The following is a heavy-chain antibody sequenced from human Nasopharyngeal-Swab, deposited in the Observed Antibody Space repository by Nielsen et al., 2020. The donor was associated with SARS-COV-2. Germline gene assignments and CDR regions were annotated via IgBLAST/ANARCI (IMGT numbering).Heavy chain of an antibody. J-gene: IGHJ6*03. CDR1: GGTFSSYA. V-gene: IGHV1-69*13. CDR3: ARDRLPYYYYYMDV. D-gene: IGHD5-18*01. Sequence: SVKVSYKASGGTFSSYAISWVRQAPGQGLEWMGGIIPIFGTANYAQKFQGRVTITADESTSTAYMELSSLRSEDTAVYYCARDRLPYYYYYMDVWGKGTTVTVSS. CDR2: IIPIFGTA.